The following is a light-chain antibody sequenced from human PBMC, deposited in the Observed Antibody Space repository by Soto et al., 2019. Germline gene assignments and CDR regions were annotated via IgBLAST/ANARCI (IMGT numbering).Light chain of an antibody. CDR2: GAS. CDR1: RSVGGSY. Sequence: EMGLTRSPGTLSLSPGERATLSCRAGRSVGGSYLAWYRQKPGQSPRLLTYGASSRATGIPDRFSGSGSGTDFTLTISRLEPEDFAVYYCQQYGSSPPLTFGGGTKVEIK. J-gene: IGKJ4*01. V-gene: IGKV3-20*01. CDR3: QQYGSSPPLT.